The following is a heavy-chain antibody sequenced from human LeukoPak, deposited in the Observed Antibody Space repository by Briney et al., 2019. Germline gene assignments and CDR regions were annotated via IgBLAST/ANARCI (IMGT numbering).Heavy chain of an antibody. CDR3: ARLQRGGTYWLYYFDS. Sequence: SQTLSLTCTVSGDSISSSSYYWGWIRQPPGKGPEWIGSIFYSGSTYYNVSLESRVTISVDTSRNQFFLKLNSVTAADTAVYYCARLQRGGTYWLYYFDSWGQGTLVTVSS. V-gene: IGHV4-39*01. CDR1: GDSISSSSYY. CDR2: IFYSGST. J-gene: IGHJ4*02. D-gene: IGHD1-26*01.